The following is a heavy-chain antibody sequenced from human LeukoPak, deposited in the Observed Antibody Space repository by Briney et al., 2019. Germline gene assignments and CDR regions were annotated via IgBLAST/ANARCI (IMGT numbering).Heavy chain of an antibody. J-gene: IGHJ4*02. CDR2: IRGSGDNT. D-gene: IGHD3-22*01. CDR3: ATGGGFYYGH. CDR1: GFTFSSCA. Sequence: GGSLRLSCAASGFTFSSCAMNWVRQAPGRGLEWVSAIRGSGDNTYYADSVRGRFTISRDNSKSTLYVQMNSLRAEDTAVYYCATGGGFYYGHWGQGTLVTVSS. V-gene: IGHV3-23*01.